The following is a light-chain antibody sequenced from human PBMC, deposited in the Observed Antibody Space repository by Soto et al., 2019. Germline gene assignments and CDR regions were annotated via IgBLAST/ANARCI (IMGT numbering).Light chain of an antibody. J-gene: IGKJ1*01. CDR1: QNINIW. CDR2: DAS. CDR3: QQCYSFPWT. V-gene: IGKV1-5*01. Sequence: DVQMTQSPSTLSASVGDRVTITCRASQNINIWLAWYQQKPGKAPNLLIYDASTLERGVPSRISGSGSGTEFALTISSLQPDDFGTYYCQQCYSFPWTFGQGTKVDIK.